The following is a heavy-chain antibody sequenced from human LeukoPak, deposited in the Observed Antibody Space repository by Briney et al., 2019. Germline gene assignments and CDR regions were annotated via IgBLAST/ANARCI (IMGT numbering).Heavy chain of an antibody. J-gene: IGHJ4*02. CDR1: GGSYSGYY. Sequence: SETLSLTCAAYGGSYSGYYWSWIRQPPGKGLEWIGEINHSGSTNYNPSLKSRVTISVDTSKNQFPLKLSSVTAADTAVYYCARVLVQGNGYSGYDEPFDYWGQGTLVTVSS. V-gene: IGHV4-34*01. D-gene: IGHD5-12*01. CDR2: INHSGST. CDR3: ARVLVQGNGYSGYDEPFDY.